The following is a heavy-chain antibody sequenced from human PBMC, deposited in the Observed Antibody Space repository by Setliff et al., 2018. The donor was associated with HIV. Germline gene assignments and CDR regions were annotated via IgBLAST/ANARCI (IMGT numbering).Heavy chain of an antibody. CDR2: IFDSGTT. D-gene: IGHD2-2*01. CDR1: GGSITSYY. J-gene: IGHJ4*02. V-gene: IGHV4-4*09. Sequence: SETLSLTCTVSGGSITSYYWNWIRQSPGKGLEWIGYIFDSGTTKYNPSVTSRVTISVDASKNQFFLQLISVTAADTAVYYCARSMRGYCSDTSCRTFDHRGQGTLVTVAS. CDR3: ARSMRGYCSDTSCRTFDH.